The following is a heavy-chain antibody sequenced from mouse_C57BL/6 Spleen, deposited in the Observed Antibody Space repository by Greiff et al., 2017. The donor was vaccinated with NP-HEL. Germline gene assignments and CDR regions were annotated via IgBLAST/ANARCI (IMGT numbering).Heavy chain of an antibody. CDR1: GYAFSSYW. D-gene: IGHD1-1*01. J-gene: IGHJ2*01. V-gene: IGHV1-80*01. CDR3: ARLLYYGSYFDY. CDR2: IYPGDGDT. Sequence: VQRVESGAELVKPGASVKISCKASGYAFSSYWMNWVKQRPGKGLEWIGQIYPGDGDTNYNGKFKGKATLTADKSSSTAYMQLSSLTSEDSAVYFCARLLYYGSYFDYWGQGTTLTVSS.